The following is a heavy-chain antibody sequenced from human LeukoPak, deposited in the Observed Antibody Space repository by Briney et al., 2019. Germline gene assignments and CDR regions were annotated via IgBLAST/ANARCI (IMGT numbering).Heavy chain of an antibody. D-gene: IGHD3-22*01. Sequence: PGGSLRLSRAASGFTFSSYWMSWVRQAPGKGLEWVANIKQDGSEKYYVDSVKGRFTISRDNAKNSLYLQMNSLRAEDTDVYYCATYSSLNRREFQFWGQGTLLTVSS. J-gene: IGHJ1*01. CDR2: IKQDGSEK. V-gene: IGHV3-7*01. CDR1: GFTFSSYW. CDR3: ATYSSLNRREFQF.